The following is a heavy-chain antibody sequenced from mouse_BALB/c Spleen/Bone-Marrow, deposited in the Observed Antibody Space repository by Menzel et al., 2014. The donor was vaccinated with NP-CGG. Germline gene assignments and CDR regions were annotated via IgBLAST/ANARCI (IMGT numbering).Heavy chain of an antibody. V-gene: IGHV1S81*02. Sequence: VKLMESGAELVKPGASLKLSCKASGYTLTNYWIHWVKQRPGQGLEWIGEINPSNGRTNHNEKFKTKATLTVDKSSSTAYMQLSSLTSEDSAVNYCAARLSHLAMDYWGQGTSVTVSS. CDR1: GYTLTNYW. CDR3: AARLSHLAMDY. D-gene: IGHD2-2*01. J-gene: IGHJ4*01. CDR2: INPSNGRT.